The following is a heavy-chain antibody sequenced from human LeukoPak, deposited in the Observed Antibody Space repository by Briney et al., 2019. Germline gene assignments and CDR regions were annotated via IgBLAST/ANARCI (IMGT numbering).Heavy chain of an antibody. CDR1: GFTFRNFW. CDR2: IKQDGSEE. Sequence: GGSLRLSCAASGFTFRNFWMTWVRQAPGKGREWVANIKQDGSEEYYVGSVKGRFTISRDNAQNSVFLQMNSLRAEDTAVYYCVRLRPGYFDYWGQGTLVTASS. J-gene: IGHJ4*02. D-gene: IGHD1-1*01. V-gene: IGHV3-7*01. CDR3: VRLRPGYFDY.